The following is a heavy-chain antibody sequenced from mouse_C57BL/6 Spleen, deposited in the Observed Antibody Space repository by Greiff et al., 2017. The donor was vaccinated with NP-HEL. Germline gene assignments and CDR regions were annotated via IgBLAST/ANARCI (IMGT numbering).Heavy chain of an antibody. Sequence: QVQLQQSGPELVKPGASVKISCKASGYAFSSSWMNWVKQRPGKGLEWIGRIYPGDGDTNYNGKFKGKATLTADKSSSTAYMQLSSLTSEDSAVYFCAEMVTTGYYAMDYWGQGTSVTVSS. CDR3: AEMVTTGYYAMDY. CDR2: IYPGDGDT. J-gene: IGHJ4*01. V-gene: IGHV1-82*01. CDR1: GYAFSSSW. D-gene: IGHD2-2*01.